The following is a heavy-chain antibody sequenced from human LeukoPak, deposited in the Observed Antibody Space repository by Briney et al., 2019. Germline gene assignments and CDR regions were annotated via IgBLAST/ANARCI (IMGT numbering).Heavy chain of an antibody. CDR2: IRYDGSNK. D-gene: IGHD1-14*01. Sequence: GGSLRLSCAASGFTFSSYGMHWVRQAPGKGLEWVAFIRYDGSNKYYADSVKGRFTISRDNSKNTLYLQMNSLRAEDTAVYYCAKASYRTGTTANTLFDYWGQGTLVTVSS. J-gene: IGHJ4*02. V-gene: IGHV3-30*02. CDR3: AKASYRTGTTANTLFDY. CDR1: GFTFSSYG.